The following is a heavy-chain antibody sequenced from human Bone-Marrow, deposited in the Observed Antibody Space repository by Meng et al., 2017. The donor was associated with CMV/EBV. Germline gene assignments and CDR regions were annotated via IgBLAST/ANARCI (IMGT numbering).Heavy chain of an antibody. J-gene: IGHJ5*02. CDR3: ATQWFDP. Sequence: GESLKISCAASGFTFSSYAMHWVRQAPGKGLEWVAVISYDGSNKYYADSVKGRFTISRDNSKNTLYLQMNSLRAEDTAVYYCATQWFDPWGQATLVTVSS. V-gene: IGHV3-30-3*01. CDR2: ISYDGSNK. CDR1: GFTFSSYA.